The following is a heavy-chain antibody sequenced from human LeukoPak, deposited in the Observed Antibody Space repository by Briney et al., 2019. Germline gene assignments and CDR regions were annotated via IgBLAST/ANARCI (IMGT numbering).Heavy chain of an antibody. D-gene: IGHD6-19*01. V-gene: IGHV2-5*01. CDR2: IYWNDDK. J-gene: IGHJ5*02. CDR1: GFSLSTNGVG. CDR3: ARQISGWQINWFDP. Sequence: SGPTLVKPTETLMLTCTFSGFSLSTNGVGVGWIRQSSGKALEFLALIYWNDDKRYSPSLKSRLAITKDTSKNQVVLTMPNMDPVDTAKYFCARQISGWQINWFDPWGQGTLVTVSS.